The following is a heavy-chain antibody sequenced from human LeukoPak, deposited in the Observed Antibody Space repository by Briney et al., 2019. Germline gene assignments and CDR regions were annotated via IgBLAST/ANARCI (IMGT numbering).Heavy chain of an antibody. CDR3: ASWATLGY. D-gene: IGHD5-12*01. J-gene: IGHJ4*02. CDR1: GFTFSDYY. Sequence: GGSLRLSCAASGFTFSDYYMTWIRQAPVKGLEWLAYIGGGDTTIYYADSVKGRFTISRDNAKNSLYLQMNSLRAEDTAVYYCASWATLGYWGQGTLVTVSS. CDR2: IGGGDTTI. V-gene: IGHV3-11*04.